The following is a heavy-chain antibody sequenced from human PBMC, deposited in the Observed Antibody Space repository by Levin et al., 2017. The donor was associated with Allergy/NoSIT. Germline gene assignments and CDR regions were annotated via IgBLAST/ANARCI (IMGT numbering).Heavy chain of an antibody. CDR2: ISGSGNTI. J-gene: IGHJ4*02. V-gene: IGHV3-11*01. CDR1: GFTFSDYY. CDR3: ARGGVGECRISNGWYWKPEIEY. D-gene: IGHD6-19*01. Sequence: GGSLRLSCAASGFTFSDYYMSWIRQAPGKGLEWIAYISGSGNTIYYPDSVKGRFAISRDNAKNSLYLHMTSPRAEDTALYYCARGGVGECRISNGWYWKPEIEYWGQGTLVTVSS.